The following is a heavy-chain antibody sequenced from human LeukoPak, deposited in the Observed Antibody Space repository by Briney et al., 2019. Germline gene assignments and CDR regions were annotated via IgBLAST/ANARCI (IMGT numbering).Heavy chain of an antibody. D-gene: IGHD3-10*02. Sequence: PGGSLRLSCAASGFTFNDCAVHWVRQAPGKGLEWVATISYDGNDRYYADSVKGRFTISRDNSKNTLYLQMSNLKTDDTAVYYCAAAISGVRGWFDPWGQGTLVTVSS. CDR2: ISYDGNDR. CDR3: AAAISGVRGWFDP. CDR1: GFTFNDCA. J-gene: IGHJ5*02. V-gene: IGHV3-30*04.